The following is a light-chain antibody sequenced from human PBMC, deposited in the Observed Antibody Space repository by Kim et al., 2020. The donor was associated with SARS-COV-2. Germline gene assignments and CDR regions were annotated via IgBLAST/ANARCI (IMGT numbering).Light chain of an antibody. CDR2: GKN. J-gene: IGLJ2*01. CDR1: SLRSYY. Sequence: ALVKIVMSTCKRCSLRSYYASWYQHNPGQAPVLVIYGKNNRPSGIPDRFSGSSSGNTASLTITGAQAEDEADYYCNSRDSSGNHAVFGGGTQLTVL. V-gene: IGLV3-19*01. CDR3: NSRDSSGNHAV.